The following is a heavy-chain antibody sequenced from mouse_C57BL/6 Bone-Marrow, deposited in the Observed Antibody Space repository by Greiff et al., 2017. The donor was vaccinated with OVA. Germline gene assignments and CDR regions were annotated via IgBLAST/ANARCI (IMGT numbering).Heavy chain of an antibody. J-gene: IGHJ4*01. CDR3: VRGVVEDYYAMDY. CDR2: IRGKSSNYAT. V-gene: IGHV10-3*01. D-gene: IGHD1-1*01. CDR1: GFTFNTYA. Sequence: EVKLVESGGGLVQPKGSLKLSCAASGFTFNTYAMHWVRPAPGKGLEWVARIRGKSSNYATYYADSVKDRFTISRDDSQSMLYLQMNNLKTEDTAMYYCVRGVVEDYYAMDYWGQGTSVTVSS.